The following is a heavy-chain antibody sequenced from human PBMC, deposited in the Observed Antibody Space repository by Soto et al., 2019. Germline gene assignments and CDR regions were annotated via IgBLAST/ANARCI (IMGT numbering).Heavy chain of an antibody. CDR3: ARDAGDDCGGDCRYYYYGMVV. Sequence: SETLSLTCAVYGGSFSGYYWSWIRQPPGKGLEWIGEINHSGSTNYNPSLKSRVTISVDTSKNQFSLKLSSVTAADTAVYYCARDAGDDCGGDCRYYYYGMVVWGQGTTVTVSS. CDR1: GGSFSGYY. J-gene: IGHJ6*02. CDR2: INHSGST. D-gene: IGHD2-21*02. V-gene: IGHV4-34*01.